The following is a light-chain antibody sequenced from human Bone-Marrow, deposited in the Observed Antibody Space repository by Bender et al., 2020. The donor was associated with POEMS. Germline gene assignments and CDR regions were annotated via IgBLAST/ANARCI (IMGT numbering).Light chain of an antibody. CDR3: CSYGATSTFVV. J-gene: IGLJ2*01. CDR1: GSNIGGYP. V-gene: IGLV1-44*01. CDR2: TNN. Sequence: QSVLTQPPSVSGTPGQRVTISCSGSGSNIGGYPVNWYQQLPGTAPRLLIYTNNERPSGVPDRFSGSKSGNTASLTISGLQAEDEADYYCCSYGATSTFVVFGGGTTLTVL.